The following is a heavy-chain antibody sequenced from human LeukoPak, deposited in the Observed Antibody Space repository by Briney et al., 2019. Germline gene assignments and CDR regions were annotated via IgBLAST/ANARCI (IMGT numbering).Heavy chain of an antibody. CDR3: AKGAGYSFGYYFDY. CDR2: IVVGGGRT. Sequence: GGSLRLSRAASGFAFSGYSMNWVRQAPGKGLEWVSTIVVGGGRTYYADSVKGRFTVSRDNSKNTLYLQMNSLRGEDTAVYYCAKGAGYSFGYYFDYWGQGTLVTVSS. V-gene: IGHV3-23*01. CDR1: GFAFSGYS. J-gene: IGHJ4*02. D-gene: IGHD5-18*01.